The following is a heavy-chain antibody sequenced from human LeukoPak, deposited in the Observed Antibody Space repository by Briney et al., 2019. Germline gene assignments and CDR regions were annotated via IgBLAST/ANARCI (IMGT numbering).Heavy chain of an antibody. CDR3: AKDRSCTNDICHGDFDY. V-gene: IGHV3-23*01. J-gene: IGHJ4*02. D-gene: IGHD2-8*01. Sequence: GGSLRLSCAASGFTFSSYAVSWVRQAPGKGLEWVSSISGSGGSTYSADSAKGRFTISRDNSKNTLYLQMNSLRAEDTALYYCAKDRSCTNDICHGDFDYWGQGTLVTVSS. CDR1: GFTFSSYA. CDR2: ISGSGGST.